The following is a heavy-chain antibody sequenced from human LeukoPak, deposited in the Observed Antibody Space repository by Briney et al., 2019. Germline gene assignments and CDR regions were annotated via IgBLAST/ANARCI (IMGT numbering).Heavy chain of an antibody. D-gene: IGHD2-15*01. V-gene: IGHV4-30-4*01. Sequence: SQTLSLTCTVSGAAIRSGGYYWSWIRQPPGKGLEWLGYIYDSGSAYYNPSLKSRITISVDTSENRFSLKLSSVTAPDTAVYYCAKDCSGGSCYGAFDIWGQGTMVTVSS. CDR3: AKDCSGGSCYGAFDI. J-gene: IGHJ3*02. CDR1: GAAIRSGGYY. CDR2: IYDSGSA.